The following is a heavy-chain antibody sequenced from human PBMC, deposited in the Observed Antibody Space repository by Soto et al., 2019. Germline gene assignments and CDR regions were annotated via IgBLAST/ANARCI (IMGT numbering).Heavy chain of an antibody. J-gene: IGHJ4*02. CDR2: TYYRSKWYN. Sequence: SQTLSLTCAISGDSVSSNSAAWNWIRQSPSRGLEWLGKTYYRSKWYNDYAVSVKGRITINPDTSKNQFSLQLNSVTPEDTAVYYCARQAYYYDSSGYYYRTFDYWGQGTLVTVSS. V-gene: IGHV6-1*01. CDR1: GDSVSSNSAA. CDR3: ARQAYYYDSSGYYYRTFDY. D-gene: IGHD3-22*01.